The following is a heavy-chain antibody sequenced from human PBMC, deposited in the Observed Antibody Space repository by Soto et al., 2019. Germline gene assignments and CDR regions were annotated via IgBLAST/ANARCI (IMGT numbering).Heavy chain of an antibody. CDR1: GFTFSSYG. D-gene: IGHD3-10*01. CDR2: ISYDGSGK. V-gene: IGHV3-30*18. Sequence: QVQLVESGGGVVQPGRSLKLSCAASGFTFSSYGMHWVRQAPGKGLEWVAVISYDGSGKYYADSVKGRFTISRDNSKNTLYLQMNSLGAEDTAVYFCAKEVKWFGDLGYYGLDVW. J-gene: IGHJ6*01. CDR3: AKEVKWFGDLGYYGLDV.